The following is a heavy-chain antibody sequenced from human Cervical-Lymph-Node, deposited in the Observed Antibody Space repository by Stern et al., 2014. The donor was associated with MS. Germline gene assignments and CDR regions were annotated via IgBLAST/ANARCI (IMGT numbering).Heavy chain of an antibody. CDR2: ISAYSGDT. V-gene: IGHV1-18*03. D-gene: IGHD3-22*01. CDR3: ARDPRAMIKNGLDV. Sequence: VQLVDSGAEVKKPGASVKVSCKASGYTFTSYGISLERQAPGQGLEWMGWISAYSGDTNYAQKFQGRVTMTTDTSTSTAYRELRSLRSDDMAVYYCARDPRAMIKNGLDVWGQGTTVTVSS. CDR1: GYTFTSYG. J-gene: IGHJ6*01.